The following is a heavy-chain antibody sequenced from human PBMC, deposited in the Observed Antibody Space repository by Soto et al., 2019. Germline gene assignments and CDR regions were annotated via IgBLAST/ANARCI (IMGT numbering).Heavy chain of an antibody. CDR3: ARGGGMGGSYGTGGYCDY. CDR2: TYYRSKWDN. D-gene: IGHD1-26*01. CDR1: GDSVSSNSAA. V-gene: IGHV6-1*01. J-gene: IGHJ4*03. Sequence: SQTLSLTCAIAGDSVSSNSAAWNWIRQSPSRGLEELGRTYYRSKWDNDYAVSVKSRISINPDTSKNQFSLQLNSVTPEDTAVYCCARGGGMGGSYGTGGYCDYWQQGPRVPI.